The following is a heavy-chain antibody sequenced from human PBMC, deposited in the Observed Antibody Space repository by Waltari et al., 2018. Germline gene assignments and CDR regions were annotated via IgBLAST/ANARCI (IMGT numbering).Heavy chain of an antibody. D-gene: IGHD2-21*02. CDR3: ARLAYCGGDCYPSLGWFDP. J-gene: IGHJ5*02. CDR2: INSDGSST. Sequence: EVQLVESGGGLVQPGGSLRLYCAASGFTFSSYWMHWVRQAPGKGLVGGSRINSDGSSTSYADSVKGRFTISRDNAKNTRYLQMNSLRAEDTAVYYCARLAYCGGDCYPSLGWFDPWGQGTLVTVSS. V-gene: IGHV3-74*01. CDR1: GFTFSSYW.